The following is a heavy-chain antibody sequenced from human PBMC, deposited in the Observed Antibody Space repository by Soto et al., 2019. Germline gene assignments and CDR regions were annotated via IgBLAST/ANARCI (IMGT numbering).Heavy chain of an antibody. CDR3: ERSSMVPVDFFDY. D-gene: IGHD3-10*01. CDR2: IYYSGST. CDR1: NGCLSSNY. V-gene: IGHV4-59*01. J-gene: IGHJ4*02. Sequence: XATLSLICTVSNGCLSSNYWSWIRQSPGKGLEWIGNIYYSGSTNYNPSLKSRVTMSVDTSKNQFTLKLSSVTAADTGVYFCERSSMVPVDFFDYWGQRTPVTVSS.